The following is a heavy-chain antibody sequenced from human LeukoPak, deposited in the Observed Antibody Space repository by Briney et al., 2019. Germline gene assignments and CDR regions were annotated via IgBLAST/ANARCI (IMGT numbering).Heavy chain of an antibody. V-gene: IGHV3-23*01. CDR1: GFTFSNYA. CDR3: TTGIGNYYYY. CDR2: ISGGGGNT. D-gene: IGHD1-14*01. J-gene: IGHJ4*02. Sequence: PGGSLRLSCAASGFTFSNYAMSWVRQAPGKGLEWVSGISGGGGNTYYADSVRGRFSISRDNSKNTLYLQMDSLRAEDTAVYYCTTGIGNYYYYWGQGTLVTVAS.